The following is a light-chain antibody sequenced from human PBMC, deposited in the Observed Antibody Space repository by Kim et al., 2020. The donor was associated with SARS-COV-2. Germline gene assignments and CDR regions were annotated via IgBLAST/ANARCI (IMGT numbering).Light chain of an antibody. CDR2: YDS. V-gene: IGLV3-21*01. Sequence: SYELTQPPSVSVAPGQTARITCGGNNIGGHSVHWYQQKPGQAPVLVIYYDSDRPSGIPERSSGSKAATTATLTISRVEAGDEADYYCQVWDTDTDDYVFG. J-gene: IGLJ1*01. CDR3: QVWDTDTDDYV. CDR1: NIGGHS.